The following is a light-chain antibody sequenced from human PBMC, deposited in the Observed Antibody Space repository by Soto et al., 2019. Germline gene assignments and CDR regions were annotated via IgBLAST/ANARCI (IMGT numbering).Light chain of an antibody. V-gene: IGKV3-15*01. Sequence: EIVMTQSPATLSVSPGERATLSCSTSQSVSSNLAWYQQEPGQPPRLLIYDASTRATGIPARFGGSGSGTEFTLTISSLQSEDFAVYYCQQYNNWPPLTFGGGTKVEIK. CDR2: DAS. CDR1: QSVSSN. J-gene: IGKJ4*01. CDR3: QQYNNWPPLT.